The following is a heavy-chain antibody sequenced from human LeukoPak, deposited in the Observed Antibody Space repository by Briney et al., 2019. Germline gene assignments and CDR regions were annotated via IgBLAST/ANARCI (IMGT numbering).Heavy chain of an antibody. D-gene: IGHD3-22*01. CDR3: ARVWSSGYTKDY. Sequence: GGSLRLSCAASGFTFSSYSIDWVRQAPGKGLEWLSYISSSSSTIYYADSEKGRFTISRDNAKNSVYLQMNSLRAEDTAVYYCARVWSSGYTKDYWGQGTLVTVSS. V-gene: IGHV3-48*04. CDR2: ISSSSSTI. J-gene: IGHJ4*02. CDR1: GFTFSSYS.